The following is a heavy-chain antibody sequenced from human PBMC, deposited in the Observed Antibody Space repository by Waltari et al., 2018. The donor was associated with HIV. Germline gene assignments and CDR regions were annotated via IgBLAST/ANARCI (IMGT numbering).Heavy chain of an antibody. J-gene: IGHJ4*02. V-gene: IGHV4-34*01. Sequence: QVQLQQWGAGLLKPSETLSLTCAVYCGSFSDYYWSWIRQPPGKGLEWIGEISQRRITNYNPSLKSRVSISVDTSKNQFSLKLTSVTAADTAVYYCATMRSTIEGPPSDSWGQGTLVTVSS. CDR2: ISQRRIT. D-gene: IGHD1-26*01. CDR1: CGSFSDYY. CDR3: ATMRSTIEGPPSDS.